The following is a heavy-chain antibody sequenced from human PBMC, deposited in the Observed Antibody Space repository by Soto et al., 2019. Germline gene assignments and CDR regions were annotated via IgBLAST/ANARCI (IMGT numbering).Heavy chain of an antibody. CDR3: ARDDEGSYDPGRRGYLLN. Sequence: PGGSLRLSCAASGSIFRGYGMHWVRQAPGKGLEWVAVIRYDGSNINYADSVMGRFTISRDNSKNTLYLQMNSLRAEDTAMYYCARDDEGSYDPGRRGYLLNWGQGTLVTVSS. J-gene: IGHJ4*02. D-gene: IGHD3-16*01. CDR1: GSIFRGYG. V-gene: IGHV3-33*01. CDR2: IRYDGSNI.